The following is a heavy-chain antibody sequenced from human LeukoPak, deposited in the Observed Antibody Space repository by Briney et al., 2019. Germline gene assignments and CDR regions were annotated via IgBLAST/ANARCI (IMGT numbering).Heavy chain of an antibody. D-gene: IGHD4-17*01. Sequence: GRSLRLSCAASGFTFSSYGMHWVRQAPGKGLEWVAVIWYDGSNKYYADSVKGRFTISRDNSKNTLYLQMDSLRAKDTAVYYCARGGDYPGYWGQGTLVTVSS. CDR3: ARGGDYPGY. V-gene: IGHV3-33*01. CDR2: IWYDGSNK. CDR1: GFTFSSYG. J-gene: IGHJ4*02.